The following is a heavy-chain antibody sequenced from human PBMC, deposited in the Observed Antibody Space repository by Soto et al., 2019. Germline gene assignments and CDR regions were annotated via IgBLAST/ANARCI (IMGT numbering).Heavy chain of an antibody. CDR3: ARVGVAGTTAHFDY. J-gene: IGHJ4*02. CDR2: IWYDGSSK. V-gene: IGHV3-33*01. CDR1: GFSFSTYG. D-gene: IGHD1-1*01. Sequence: QVHLVESGGGVVQPGRSLRLSCTASGFSFSTYGMHWVRQAPGKGLEWVAFIWYDGSSKYYADSLKGRFTISRDNSKNTVYLQMDSLRSEDTAVYYCARVGVAGTTAHFDYWGQGTLVTVS.